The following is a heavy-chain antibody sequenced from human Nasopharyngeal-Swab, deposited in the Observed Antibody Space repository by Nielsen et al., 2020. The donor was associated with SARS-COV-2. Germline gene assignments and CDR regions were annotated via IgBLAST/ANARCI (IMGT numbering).Heavy chain of an antibody. V-gene: IGHV3-49*03. J-gene: IGHJ4*02. D-gene: IGHD1-26*01. CDR3: TRADVRPAGSGSYYEYPDY. CDR1: GFTFGDYA. CDR2: IRSKAYGGTT. Sequence: GGSLRPSCTASGFTFGDYAMSWFRRAPGKGLEWVGFIRSKAYGGTTEYAASVKGRFTISRDDSKSIAYLQMNSLKTEDTAVYYCTRADVRPAGSGSYYEYPDYWGQGTLVTVSS.